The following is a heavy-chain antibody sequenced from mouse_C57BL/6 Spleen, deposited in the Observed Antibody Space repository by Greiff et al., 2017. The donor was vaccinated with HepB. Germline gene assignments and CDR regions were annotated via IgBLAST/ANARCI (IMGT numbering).Heavy chain of an antibody. Sequence: EVQLKESGPGLVKPSQSLSLTCSVTGYSITSGYYWNWIRQFPGNKLEWMGYISYDGSNNYNPSLKNRISITRDTSKNQFFLKLNSVTTEDTATYYCASSGLRPYWYFDVWGTGTTVTVSS. D-gene: IGHD2-4*01. CDR3: ASSGLRPYWYFDV. J-gene: IGHJ1*03. CDR2: ISYDGSN. V-gene: IGHV3-6*01. CDR1: GYSITSGYY.